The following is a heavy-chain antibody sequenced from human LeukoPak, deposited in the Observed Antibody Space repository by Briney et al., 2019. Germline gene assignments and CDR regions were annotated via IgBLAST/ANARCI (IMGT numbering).Heavy chain of an antibody. V-gene: IGHV4-30-4*07. CDR2: IYYSGST. CDR1: GDSLSSGAYS. D-gene: IGHD3-9*01. Sequence: PSETLSLTCAVSGDSLSSGAYSWSWIRQPPGKGLEWIGYIYYSGSTFSNPSLKSRVTISVDASKNQFSLKLSSVTAADTAVYYCAGGQKNYDILTGYYGQVWFDPWGQGTLVTVSS. J-gene: IGHJ5*02. CDR3: AGGQKNYDILTGYYGQVWFDP.